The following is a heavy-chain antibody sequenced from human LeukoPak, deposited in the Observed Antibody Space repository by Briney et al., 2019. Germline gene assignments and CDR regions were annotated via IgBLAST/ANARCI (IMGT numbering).Heavy chain of an antibody. J-gene: IGHJ4*02. Sequence: GGSLRLSCAASGFTFSTYAMNWVRQAPGKGLEWVSAITGSGSSTFYADSVKGRFTISRDNSKSTLSLQMNSLRAEDTAVYYCAKNSGTFYYFDYWGQGTLVTVSS. V-gene: IGHV3-23*01. CDR2: ITGSGSST. CDR3: AKNSGTFYYFDY. D-gene: IGHD1-26*01. CDR1: GFTFSTYA.